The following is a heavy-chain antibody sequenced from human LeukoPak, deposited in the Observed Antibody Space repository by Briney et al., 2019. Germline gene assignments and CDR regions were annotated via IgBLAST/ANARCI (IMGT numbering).Heavy chain of an antibody. D-gene: IGHD5-24*01. J-gene: IGHJ4*02. V-gene: IGHV3-33*01. CDR2: IWYDGTNK. CDR1: GFTFSSYG. CDR3: ARRDGYDFDY. Sequence: PGRSLRLSCAASGFTFSSYGMHWVRQAPDKGLEWVAVIWYDGTNKYYADSVKGRFTISRDNSKNTLYLQMNSLSAEDTAVYYCARRDGYDFDYWGQGTLVTVSS.